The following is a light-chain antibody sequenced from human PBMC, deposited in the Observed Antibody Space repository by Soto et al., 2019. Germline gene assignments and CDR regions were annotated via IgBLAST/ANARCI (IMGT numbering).Light chain of an antibody. CDR1: SNDVGGYNY. Sequence: QSALTQPASVSGSPGQSITISCTGTSNDVGGYNYVSWYQQHPGKAPQLIIYEVSNRPSGVSHRFSGSKSGDTASLTISGRQAEDGAEYYFSSYTAFSTWVFGGGTKLTVL. J-gene: IGLJ3*02. CDR3: SSYTAFSTWV. CDR2: EVS. V-gene: IGLV2-14*01.